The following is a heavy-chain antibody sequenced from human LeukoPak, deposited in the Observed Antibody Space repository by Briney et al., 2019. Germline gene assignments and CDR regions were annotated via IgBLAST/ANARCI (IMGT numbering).Heavy chain of an antibody. CDR3: ARDNVDYGDYGGFDP. D-gene: IGHD4-17*01. CDR2: IYTSGST. CDR1: GGSISSYY. J-gene: IGHJ5*02. Sequence: PPETLSLTCTVSGGSISSYYWSWIRQPAGKGLEWIGRIYTSGSTNYNPSLKSRVTMSVDTSKNQFSLKLSSVTAADTAVYYCARDNVDYGDYGGFDPWGQGTLVTVSS. V-gene: IGHV4-4*07.